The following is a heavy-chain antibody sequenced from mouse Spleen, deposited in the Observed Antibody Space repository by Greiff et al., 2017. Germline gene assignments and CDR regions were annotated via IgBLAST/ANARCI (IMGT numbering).Heavy chain of an antibody. CDR2: INPDSSTI. Sequence: EVKLVESGGGLVQPGGSLKLSCAASGIDFSRYWMNWVRRAPGQGLEWIGEINPDSSTINYAPSLKGKFTISRDNAKNTLYLQMSKVRSEDTALYYCARLSYYGLSAYWGQGTLVTVSA. J-gene: IGHJ3*01. D-gene: IGHD2-1*01. CDR1: GIDFSRYW. CDR3: ARLSYYGLSAY. V-gene: IGHV4-1*01.